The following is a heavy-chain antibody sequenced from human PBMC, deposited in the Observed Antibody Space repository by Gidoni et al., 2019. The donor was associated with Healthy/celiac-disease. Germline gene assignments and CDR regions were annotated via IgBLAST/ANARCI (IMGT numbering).Heavy chain of an antibody. D-gene: IGHD5-18*01. V-gene: IGHV3-48*04. CDR2: ISSSSSTI. Sequence: EVQLVESGGGLVQPGGSLRLSCTASGFTFSSYSMNWVRQAPGKGLEWVSYISSSSSTIYYADSVKGRFTISRDNAKNSLYLQMNSLRAEDSAVYYCARVLSVGYSYGFDYWGQGTLVTVSS. J-gene: IGHJ4*02. CDR1: GFTFSSYS. CDR3: ARVLSVGYSYGFDY.